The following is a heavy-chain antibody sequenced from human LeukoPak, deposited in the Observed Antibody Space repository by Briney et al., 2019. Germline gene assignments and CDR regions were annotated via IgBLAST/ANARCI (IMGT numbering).Heavy chain of an antibody. CDR3: ARHGNWNGFFDF. Sequence: PSETLSLTCTVSGGSIGDGNYYWGWILQPPGKGLQWIGTIYDTGNTYYNSSLKSRVTISLDTSRNQFSLKLNSVTAADTAVYYCARHGNWNGFFDFWGQGSLVTVSS. V-gene: IGHV4-39*01. J-gene: IGHJ4*02. CDR2: IYDTGNT. CDR1: GGSIGDGNYY. D-gene: IGHD3-3*01.